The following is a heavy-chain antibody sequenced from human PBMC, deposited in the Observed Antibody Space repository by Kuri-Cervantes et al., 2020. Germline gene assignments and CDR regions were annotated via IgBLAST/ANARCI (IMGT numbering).Heavy chain of an antibody. CDR3: AREPLIPTPPLDL. Sequence: SETLSLTCTVSGGSISSYYWSWIRQPPGKGLEWIGYIYYSGSTNYNPSLKSRVTISVDTSKNQFSLKLSSVTAADTAVYYCAREPLIPTPPLDLWGRGTLVTVSS. D-gene: IGHD2-2*01. J-gene: IGHJ2*01. CDR2: IYYSGST. CDR1: GGSISSYY. V-gene: IGHV4-59*01.